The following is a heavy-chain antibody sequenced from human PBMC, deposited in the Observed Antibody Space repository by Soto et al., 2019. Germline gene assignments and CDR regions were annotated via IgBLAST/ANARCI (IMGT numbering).Heavy chain of an antibody. J-gene: IGHJ6*03. D-gene: IGHD3-16*01. CDR1: GGTFSSYT. CDR3: ARVGSSYYYYMDV. CDR2: ISAYNGNT. V-gene: IGHV1-18*01. Sequence: GASVKVSCKASGGTFSSYTISWVRQAPGQGLEWMGRISAYNGNTNYAQKLQGRVTMTTDTSTSTAYMELRSLRSDDTAVYYCARVGSSYYYYMDVWGKGTTVTVSS.